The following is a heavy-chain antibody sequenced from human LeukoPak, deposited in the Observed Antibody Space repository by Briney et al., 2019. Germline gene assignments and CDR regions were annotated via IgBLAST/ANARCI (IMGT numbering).Heavy chain of an antibody. D-gene: IGHD4/OR15-4a*01. CDR1: GFTFSSYA. CDR2: SGSGGDT. V-gene: IGHV3-23*01. Sequence: GGSLRLSCAASGFTFSSYAMNWVRQAPGKGLEWVSISGSGGDTYYADSVKGRFTISRDNSKNTLYLQMNSLRAEDTAVYCCAKARGATYGTYYFDYRGQGTLVTVSS. J-gene: IGHJ4*02. CDR3: AKARGATYGTYYFDY.